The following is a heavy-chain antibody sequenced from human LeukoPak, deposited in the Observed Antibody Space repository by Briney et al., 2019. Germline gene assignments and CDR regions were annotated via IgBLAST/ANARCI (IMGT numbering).Heavy chain of an antibody. CDR3: AGQARGGYSGYEGGMDY. D-gene: IGHD5-12*01. Sequence: SVKVSCKASGGTFSSYAISWVRQAPGQGLEWMGRIIPILGIANYAQKFQGRVTITADKSTSTAYMELSSLKASDTAMYYCAGQARGGYSGYEGGMDYWGQGTLVTVSS. V-gene: IGHV1-69*04. CDR1: GGTFSSYA. J-gene: IGHJ4*02. CDR2: IIPILGIA.